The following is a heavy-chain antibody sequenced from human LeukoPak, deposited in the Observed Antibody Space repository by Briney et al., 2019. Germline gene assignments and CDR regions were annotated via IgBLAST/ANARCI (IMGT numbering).Heavy chain of an antibody. CDR1: GFTFGDYA. J-gene: IGHJ4*02. V-gene: IGHV3-49*04. CDR2: IRSKAYGGTT. Sequence: GGSLRLSCTASGFTFGDYAMSWVRQAPGKGLEWVGFIRSKAYGGTTEYAASVKGRFTISRDDSKSIAYLQMNSLKTEDTAVYYCTREGAYSSSWIQWGYFDYWGQGTLVTVSS. D-gene: IGHD6-13*01. CDR3: TREGAYSSSWIQWGYFDY.